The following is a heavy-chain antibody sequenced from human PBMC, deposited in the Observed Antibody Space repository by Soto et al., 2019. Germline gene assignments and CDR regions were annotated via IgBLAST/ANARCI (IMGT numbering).Heavy chain of an antibody. CDR2: IYPGDSDT. D-gene: IGHD3-10*01. J-gene: IGHJ4*02. V-gene: IGHV5-51*01. CDR3: RSFGSGDFDY. Sequence: PGESLNLSCTGSGYSFTSYWIGWVRQMPGKGLEWMGIIYPGDSDTRYSPSFQGQVTISADKSISTAYLQWSSLKASDTPMYYCRSFGSGDFDYWGQGTLVTVSS. CDR1: GYSFTSYW.